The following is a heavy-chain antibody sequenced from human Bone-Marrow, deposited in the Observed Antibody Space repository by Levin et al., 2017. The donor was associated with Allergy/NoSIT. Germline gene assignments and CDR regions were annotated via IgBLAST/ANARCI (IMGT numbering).Heavy chain of an antibody. D-gene: IGHD3-9*01. V-gene: IGHV1-8*01. CDR3: ARGRGGLYFDLTDP. CDR2: MNPISGNT. J-gene: IGHJ5*02. CDR1: GYTFTSYD. Sequence: ASVKVSCKASGYTFTSYDINWVRQATGQGLEWMGWMNPISGNTGYAQKFQGRVTMTRNTAISTAYMDLSSLTSEDTAVYYCARGRGGLYFDLTDPWGQGTLVTVSS.